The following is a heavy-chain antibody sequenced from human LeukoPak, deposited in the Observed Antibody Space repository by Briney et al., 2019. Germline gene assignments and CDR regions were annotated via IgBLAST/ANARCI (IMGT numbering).Heavy chain of an antibody. CDR2: INHSGST. V-gene: IGHV4-34*01. J-gene: IGHJ4*02. CDR3: ARVTYCGGDCYYPDY. CDR1: GGSFSGYY. D-gene: IGHD2-21*02. Sequence: PSATLSLTCAVYGGSFSGYYWSWIRQPPGKGLELIGEINHSGSTNYNPSLKSRVTISVDTSKNQFSLKLSSVTAADTAVYYCARVTYCGGDCYYPDYWGQGTLVTVSS.